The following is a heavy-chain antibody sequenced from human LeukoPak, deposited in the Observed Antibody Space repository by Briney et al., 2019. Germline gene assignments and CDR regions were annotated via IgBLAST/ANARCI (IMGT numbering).Heavy chain of an antibody. J-gene: IGHJ4*02. CDR1: GYTFTGYY. V-gene: IGHV1-2*02. CDR3: ARVSRLQTYCDILTGFGTMDY. D-gene: IGHD3-9*01. Sequence: ASVKVSCKASGYTFTGYYMHWVRQAPGQGLEWMGWINPNSGGTNYAQKFQGRVTMTRDTSISTAYMELSRLRSDDTAVYYCARVSRLQTYCDILTGFGTMDYWSQGTLVTVSS. CDR2: INPNSGGT.